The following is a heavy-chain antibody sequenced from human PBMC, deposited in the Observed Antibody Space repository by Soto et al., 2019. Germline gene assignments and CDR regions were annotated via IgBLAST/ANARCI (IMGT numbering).Heavy chain of an antibody. CDR2: IYPSGSP. CDR3: ARVPSP. Sequence: QLQLQESGSGLVKPSQTLSLTCAVSGGSISSGGYSWSWIRQPPGKGLEWIGYIYPSGSPYYNPSLHPRVTVAVASSTHQFSLHLRSVTAAATAVSSCARVPSPWGHGTLVTVSS. CDR1: GGSISSGGYS. V-gene: IGHV4-30-2*01. J-gene: IGHJ5*02.